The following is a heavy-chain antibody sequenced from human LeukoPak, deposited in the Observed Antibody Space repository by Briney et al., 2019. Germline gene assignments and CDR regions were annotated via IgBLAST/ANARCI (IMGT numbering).Heavy chain of an antibody. CDR3: ARAEVVEWLPFDY. J-gene: IGHJ4*02. CDR1: GFTFSSYA. Sequence: GGSLRLSCAASGFTFSSYAMHWVRQAPGKGLEWVAVISYDGSNKYYADSVKGRFTISRDNSKNTLYLQMNSLRAEDTAVYYCARAEVVEWLPFDYWGQGTLVTVSS. CDR2: ISYDGSNK. V-gene: IGHV3-30-3*01. D-gene: IGHD3-3*01.